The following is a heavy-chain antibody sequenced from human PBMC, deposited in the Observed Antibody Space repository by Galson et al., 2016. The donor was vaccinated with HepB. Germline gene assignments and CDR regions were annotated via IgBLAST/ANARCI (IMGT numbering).Heavy chain of an antibody. Sequence: SLRLSCAASGFTFSRYGMHWVRQAPGKGLEWVAVILYDGSKKYYADSVKGRFTISRDNSKSTLYLQMNSLRAEDTAVYYCARASFTIFGVTPNWFDPWGQGTLVTVSS. J-gene: IGHJ5*02. D-gene: IGHD3-3*01. CDR3: ARASFTIFGVTPNWFDP. V-gene: IGHV3-33*01. CDR1: GFTFSRYG. CDR2: ILYDGSKK.